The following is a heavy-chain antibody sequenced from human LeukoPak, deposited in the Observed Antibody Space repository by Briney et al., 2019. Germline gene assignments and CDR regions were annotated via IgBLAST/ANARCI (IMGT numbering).Heavy chain of an antibody. V-gene: IGHV4-34*01. D-gene: IGHD5-18*01. CDR2: INHSGST. Sequence: SETLSLTCAVYGGSFSGYYWSWIRQPPGKGLEWIGEINHSGSTNYNPSLKSRVTISVDTSKNQFSLKLSSVTAADTAVYYCARDSDGGYSYGYSVGLDYWGQGTLVTVSS. J-gene: IGHJ4*02. CDR3: ARDSDGGYSYGYSVGLDY. CDR1: GGSFSGYY.